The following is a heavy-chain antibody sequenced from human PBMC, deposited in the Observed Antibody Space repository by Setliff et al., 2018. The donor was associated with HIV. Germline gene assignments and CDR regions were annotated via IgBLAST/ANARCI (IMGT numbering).Heavy chain of an antibody. J-gene: IGHJ1*01. D-gene: IGHD6-13*01. CDR3: ATDPGYSSTWYSESFQH. V-gene: IGHV1-24*01. CDR1: GYTLTDLS. CDR2: FDPEDGET. Sequence: KVSCTISGYTLTDLSIHWVRQAPGKGLEWMANFDPEDGETFYAQKFQGRLTMTEDTSTDTAYMELSSLRSDDTAMYYCATDPGYSSTWYSESFQHWGQGTVVTVSS.